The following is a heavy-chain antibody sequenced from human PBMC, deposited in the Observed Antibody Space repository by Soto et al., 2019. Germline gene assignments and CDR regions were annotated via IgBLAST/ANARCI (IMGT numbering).Heavy chain of an antibody. J-gene: IGHJ4*02. V-gene: IGHV4-31*03. CDR3: ATSVDQLTFDY. CDR1: VGSISSGGYY. Sequence: PSETLSLTCTVSVGSISSGGYYWSWIRQHPGKGLEWIGYIYYSGSTYYNPSLKSRVAISVDTSKNQFSLKLSSVTAADTAVYYCATSVDQLTFDYWGQGTLVTVSS. CDR2: IYYSGST. D-gene: IGHD1-1*01.